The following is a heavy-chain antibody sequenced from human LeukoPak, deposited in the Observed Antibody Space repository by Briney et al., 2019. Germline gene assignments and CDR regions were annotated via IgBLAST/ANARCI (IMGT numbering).Heavy chain of an antibody. Sequence: GSLRLSCAASGFTFSSYAMSWVRQAPGKGLEWVSGISGSGGSTYYADSVKGRFTISRDNSKNTLYLQMNGPRAEDTAVYYCAILPGYSSSWYEVDYWGQGTLVTVSS. CDR2: ISGSGGST. J-gene: IGHJ4*02. V-gene: IGHV3-23*01. CDR3: AILPGYSSSWYEVDY. D-gene: IGHD6-13*01. CDR1: GFTFSSYA.